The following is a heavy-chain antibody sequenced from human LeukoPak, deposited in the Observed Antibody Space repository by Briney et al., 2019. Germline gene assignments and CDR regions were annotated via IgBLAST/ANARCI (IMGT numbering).Heavy chain of an antibody. J-gene: IGHJ4*02. CDR2: ISSSSSTI. CDR3: ARERSHYYDSSGF. V-gene: IGHV3-48*01. Sequence: GGSLRLSCAASGFTFSSYSMNWVRQAPGKGLEWVSYISSSSSTIYYADSVKGRFTISRDNAKNSLYLQMNSLRAEDTAVYYCARERSHYYDSSGFWGQGTLVTVSS. CDR1: GFTFSSYS. D-gene: IGHD3-22*01.